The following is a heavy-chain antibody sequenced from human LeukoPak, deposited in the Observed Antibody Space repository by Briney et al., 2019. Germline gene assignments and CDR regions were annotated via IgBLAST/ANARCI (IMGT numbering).Heavy chain of an antibody. D-gene: IGHD4-17*01. CDR2: TTSSGSTI. V-gene: IGHV3-48*03. Sequence: GGSLRRSCAASGFTFNVYAMSWVRQPTGKGPECVSSTTSSGSTIYYADSVKGRFTIFRDNAKNSLYLQMNSLRAEDTAVYYCARSMTTVTHFDYWGQGTLVTVSS. CDR1: GFTFNVYA. J-gene: IGHJ4*02. CDR3: ARSMTTVTHFDY.